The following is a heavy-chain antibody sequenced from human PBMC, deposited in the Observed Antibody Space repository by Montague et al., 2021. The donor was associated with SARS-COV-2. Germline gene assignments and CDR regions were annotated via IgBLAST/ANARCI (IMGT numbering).Heavy chain of an antibody. D-gene: IGHD3-9*01. CDR1: GGSISSSSYY. CDR2: INYSGST. CDR3: VRSRAARYFYWTKLEPHVKPYCFDY. J-gene: IGHJ4*02. V-gene: IGHV4-39*01. Sequence: SETLSLTCTVSGGSISSSSYYWVWLRQPPGTELEWIGSINYSGSTYSNPSLQSRVTISVDTTKNQFSLKLISVTAADTAVYYCVRSRAARYFYWTKLEPHVKPYCFDYWGQGTLVTVSS.